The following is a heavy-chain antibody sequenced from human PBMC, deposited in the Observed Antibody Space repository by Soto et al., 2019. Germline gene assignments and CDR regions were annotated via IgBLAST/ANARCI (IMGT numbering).Heavy chain of an antibody. CDR3: ARSQVRGLSVGGRFDP. Sequence: QVQLVQSGAEVKKPGASVKVSCKASGYTFTSYGISWVRQAPGQGLEWMGWISAYNGNTNYAQKLQGRVTMTTDTXTXXAYMELRSLRSDDTAVYYCARSQVRGLSVGGRFDPWGQGTLVTVSS. D-gene: IGHD3-16*02. CDR2: ISAYNGNT. V-gene: IGHV1-18*01. J-gene: IGHJ5*02. CDR1: GYTFTSYG.